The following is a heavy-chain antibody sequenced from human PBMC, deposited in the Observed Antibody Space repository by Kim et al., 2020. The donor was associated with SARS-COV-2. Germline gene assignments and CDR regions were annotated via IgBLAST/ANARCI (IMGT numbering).Heavy chain of an antibody. CDR3: AKDLKEWLVLWYYYYGMDV. CDR1: GFTFSSYG. CDR2: ISYDGSNK. Sequence: GGSLRLSCAASGFTFSSYGMHWVRQAPGKGLEWVAVISYDGSNKYYVDSVKGRFTISRDNSKNTLYLQMNSLRAEDTAVYYCAKDLKEWLVLWYYYYGMDVWGQGTTVTVSS. D-gene: IGHD6-19*01. J-gene: IGHJ6*02. V-gene: IGHV3-30*18.